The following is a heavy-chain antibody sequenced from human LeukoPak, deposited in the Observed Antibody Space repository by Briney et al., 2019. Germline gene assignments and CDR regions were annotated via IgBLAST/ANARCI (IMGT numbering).Heavy chain of an antibody. Sequence: SETLSLTCAVYGGSFSGYYWSWIRQPPGKGLEWIGEINHSGSTNYNPSLKSRVTISVDTSKNQFSLKLSSVTAADTAVYYCARRGWLRLFDYWGQGTLVTVSS. V-gene: IGHV4-34*01. D-gene: IGHD5-12*01. CDR3: ARRGWLRLFDY. CDR2: INHSGST. CDR1: GGSFSGYY. J-gene: IGHJ4*02.